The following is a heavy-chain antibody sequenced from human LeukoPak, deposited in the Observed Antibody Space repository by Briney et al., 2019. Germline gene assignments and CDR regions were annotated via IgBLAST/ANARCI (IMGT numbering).Heavy chain of an antibody. D-gene: IGHD3-22*01. CDR3: ARGPDASGYYSNWFDP. CDR1: GGPISIYY. Sequence: NPSGTLSLTCTVSGGPISIYYWSWIRQPPGKGLGWVWYIYYTGSTNYNSSLKSRVTISVDTSKNQFSLKVSSVTAADTAVYYCARGPDASGYYSNWFDPWGQGNLVTVSS. V-gene: IGHV4-59*01. CDR2: IYYTGST. J-gene: IGHJ5*02.